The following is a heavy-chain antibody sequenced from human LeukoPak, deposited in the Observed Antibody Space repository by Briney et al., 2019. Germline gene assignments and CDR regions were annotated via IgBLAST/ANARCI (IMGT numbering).Heavy chain of an antibody. CDR1: GGSITSNNYY. Sequence: SETLSLTCTVSGGSITSNNYYWGWVRQPPGKGLEWIGTMYSSGSTYHNPSLKSRVTMSVDTSKNQFSLRLSPVTAADTAVYYCARQRKGGVTIDYWGQGTLVTVSS. V-gene: IGHV4-39*01. D-gene: IGHD3-16*01. CDR2: MYSSGST. CDR3: ARQRKGGVTIDY. J-gene: IGHJ4*02.